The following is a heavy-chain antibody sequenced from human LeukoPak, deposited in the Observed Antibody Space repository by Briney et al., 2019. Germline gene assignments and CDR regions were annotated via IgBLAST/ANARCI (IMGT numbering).Heavy chain of an antibody. CDR3: ARPIAAAGTY. J-gene: IGHJ4*02. V-gene: IGHV3-21*01. CDR2: ISSSSSYI. D-gene: IGHD6-13*01. CDR1: GFTFSSYS. Sequence: GGSLRLSCGASGFTFSSYSMNWVRQAPGKGLEWVSSISSSSSYIYYADSVKGRFTISRDNAKNSLYLQMNSLRAEDTAVYYCARPIAAAGTYWGQGTLVTVSS.